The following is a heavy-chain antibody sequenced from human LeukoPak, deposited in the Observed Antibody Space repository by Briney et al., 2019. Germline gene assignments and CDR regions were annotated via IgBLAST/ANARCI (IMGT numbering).Heavy chain of an antibody. CDR3: AREDHSGADAFDI. V-gene: IGHV3-23*01. D-gene: IGHD5-12*01. CDR1: GVTLRNYA. Sequence: PGGSLRLSCAASGVTLRNYAMTWIRHAPGKGLQWVSVISGDGESTYYADSVRGRFTISRDNAKNTLYLQINSLRAEDTAVYFCAREDHSGADAFDIWGQGTMVTVSS. CDR2: ISGDGEST. J-gene: IGHJ3*02.